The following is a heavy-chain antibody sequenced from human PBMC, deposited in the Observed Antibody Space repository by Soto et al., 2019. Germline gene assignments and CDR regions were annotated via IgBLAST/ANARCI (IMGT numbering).Heavy chain of an antibody. CDR3: ARLPFPLGWFDS. J-gene: IGHJ5*01. V-gene: IGHV3-11*01. CDR1: GIVFSDY. CDR2: ISGSGRTI. Sequence: QVQLVESGGGLVKPGVSLRLSCAASGIVFSDYMSWVRQAPLKGLEWLSYISGSGRTIYSADSVKGRFTISRDNATKSLYLQMNNVRTDDTPVSCCARLPFPLGWFDSWGQGILVTVSS. D-gene: IGHD3-16*01.